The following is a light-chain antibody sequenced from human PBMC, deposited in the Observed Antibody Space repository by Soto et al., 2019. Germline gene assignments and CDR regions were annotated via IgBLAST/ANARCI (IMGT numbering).Light chain of an antibody. CDR3: QQYYSYPRT. Sequence: AIHMTQSPSSFSASTGDTITITCRASQGISTNLAWYQQKPGKAPKVLVFDASTLQSGVPSRFSGSGSGTDFTLTISCLQSEDFASYYCQQYYSYPRTFGGGTNVEIK. J-gene: IGKJ4*01. V-gene: IGKV1-8*01. CDR1: QGISTN. CDR2: DAS.